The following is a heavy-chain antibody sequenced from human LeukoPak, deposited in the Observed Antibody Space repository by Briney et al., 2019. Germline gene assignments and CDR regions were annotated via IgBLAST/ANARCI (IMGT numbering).Heavy chain of an antibody. CDR1: GFTLSNHW. CDR2: VNRDGSET. D-gene: IGHD3-22*01. V-gene: IGHV3-7*01. J-gene: IGHJ4*02. Sequence: GGSLRLSCAASGFTLSNHWMTWVRQVPGRGPEWVANVNRDGSETYYLDSVKGRFTISRDNSKNTLYLQMNSLRAEDTAVYYCAKGQSYYDSSVGVDYFDYWGQGTLVTVSS. CDR3: AKGQSYYDSSVGVDYFDY.